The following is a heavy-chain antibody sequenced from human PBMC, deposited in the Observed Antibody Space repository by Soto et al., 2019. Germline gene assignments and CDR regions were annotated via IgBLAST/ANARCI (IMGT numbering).Heavy chain of an antibody. CDR1: GGSISSSSYY. CDR3: ARESMVRGIISWFDP. CDR2: IYYSGST. D-gene: IGHD3-10*01. V-gene: IGHV4-39*02. Sequence: SETLSLTCTVSGGSISSSSYYWGWIRQPPGKGLEWIGSIYYSGSTYYNPSLKSRVTISVDTSKNRFSLKLSSVTAADTAVYYCARESMVRGIISWFDPWGQGTLVTVSS. J-gene: IGHJ5*02.